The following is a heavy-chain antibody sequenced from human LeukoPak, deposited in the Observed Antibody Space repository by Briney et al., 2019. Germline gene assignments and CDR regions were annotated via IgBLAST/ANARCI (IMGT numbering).Heavy chain of an antibody. V-gene: IGHV4-30-2*01. CDR2: NYHSGSL. CDR1: GGSISRGGYY. J-gene: IGHJ3*02. CDR3: ARRMKLAAKGDAFDI. D-gene: IGHD2-15*01. Sequence: PSQTLALTCTVSGGSISRGGYYWSWIRQPPGTGLERIGYNYHSGSLYYNPSLKSRVTISVDRSKNHFSLKLNSVTAADTAVYYCARRMKLAAKGDAFDIWGQGTMVTVSS.